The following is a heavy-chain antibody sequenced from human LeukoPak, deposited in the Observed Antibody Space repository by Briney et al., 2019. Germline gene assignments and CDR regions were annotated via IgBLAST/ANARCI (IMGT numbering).Heavy chain of an antibody. J-gene: IGHJ4*03. Sequence: PGGSLRLSCAASGFTFSNYLMSWGRQAPGTGLEWVANIKQDGSEKYYVASVKGRFTISRDNAKNPLYLQMNSLRAEDTAVYYCATCRSYSHELDYWGPGTLVTVSS. V-gene: IGHV3-7*01. CDR2: IKQDGSEK. CDR1: GFTFSNYL. CDR3: ATCRSYSHELDY. D-gene: IGHD1-26*01.